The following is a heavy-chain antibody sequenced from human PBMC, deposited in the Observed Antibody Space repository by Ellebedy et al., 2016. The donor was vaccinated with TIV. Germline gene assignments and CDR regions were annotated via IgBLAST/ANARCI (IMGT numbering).Heavy chain of an antibody. Sequence: GGSLRLXXAASGFTFSSYSMNWVRQAPGKGLEWVSSISSSSSYIYYADSVKGRFTISRDNAKNSLYLQMNSLRAEDTAVYYCARDGEMATTVLPNYFDYWGQGTLVTVSS. D-gene: IGHD5-24*01. V-gene: IGHV3-21*01. J-gene: IGHJ4*02. CDR3: ARDGEMATTVLPNYFDY. CDR1: GFTFSSYS. CDR2: ISSSSSYI.